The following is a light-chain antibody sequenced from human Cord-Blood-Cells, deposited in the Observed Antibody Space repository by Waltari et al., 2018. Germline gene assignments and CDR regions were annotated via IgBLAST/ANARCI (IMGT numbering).Light chain of an antibody. CDR3: SSYAGSNNRV. CDR1: SSDVCGYHY. CDR2: EVS. J-gene: IGLJ3*02. Sequence: QSALTPPPSASGSPGQPVTITCTGTSSDVCGYHYVPWYQQHPGKAPKLMIYEVSKRPSGVPDRFSGSKSGNTASLTVSGLQAEDEADYYCSSYAGSNNRVFGGGTKLTVL. V-gene: IGLV2-8*01.